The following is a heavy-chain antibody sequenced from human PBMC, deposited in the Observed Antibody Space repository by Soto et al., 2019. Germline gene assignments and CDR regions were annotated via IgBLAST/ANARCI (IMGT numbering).Heavy chain of an antibody. Sequence: QVQLVESGGGVVQPGRSLRLSCAASGFTFSSYGMHWVRQAPGKGLEWVAVIWYDGSNKYYADSVKGRFTISRDNSKNTLYLKMNSLSAGDRAVYDCARGIPSYPPGGMAVWAQGTTVTVPS. CDR3: ARGIPSYPPGGMAV. V-gene: IGHV3-33*01. CDR2: IWYDGSNK. D-gene: IGHD2-2*02. J-gene: IGHJ6*02. CDR1: GFTFSSYG.